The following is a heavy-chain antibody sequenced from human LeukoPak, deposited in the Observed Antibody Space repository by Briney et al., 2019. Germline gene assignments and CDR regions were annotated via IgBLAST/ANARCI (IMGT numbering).Heavy chain of an antibody. Sequence: GGSLSLSCAASGFTFSSSAMSWVRQAPGKGLEWVSSISSSSTYIYYADSVKGRFTISRDNAKNSLYLQMNSLRAEDTAVYYCARDLRDTAMGDYYYGMDVWGQGTTVTVSS. CDR3: ARDLRDTAMGDYYYGMDV. CDR1: GFTFSSSA. D-gene: IGHD5-18*01. CDR2: ISSSSTYI. V-gene: IGHV3-21*01. J-gene: IGHJ6*02.